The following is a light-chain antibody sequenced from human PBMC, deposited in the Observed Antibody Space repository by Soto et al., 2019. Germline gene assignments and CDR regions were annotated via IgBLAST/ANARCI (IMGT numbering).Light chain of an antibody. CDR2: EVN. CDR1: SSDIGAYDY. V-gene: IGLV2-14*01. CDR3: FLFTTTSTHV. Sequence: QSALTQSASLSGSPGQSITISCTGTSSDIGAYDYVSWFQQHPGKAPKLMISEVNNRPSGVSNRFSGSKSGNTAYLTISGLQVEDEAEYFCFLFTTTSTHVFGTGTKLTVL. J-gene: IGLJ1*01.